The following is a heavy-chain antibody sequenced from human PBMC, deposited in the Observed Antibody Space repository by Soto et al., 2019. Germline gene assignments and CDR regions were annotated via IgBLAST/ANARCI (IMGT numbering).Heavy chain of an antibody. CDR2: TYYKSKWYY. D-gene: IGHD1-1*01. V-gene: IGHV6-1*01. CDR1: GDSVSSNSAG. J-gene: IGHJ6*03. Sequence: SQTLSLTCAISGDSVSSNSAGWNWIRQTPSRGLEWLGRTYYKSKWYYTYAASVKSRITVSPDTSKNQLSLQLTSVTPEDTAVYYCARGSWDDVSGHYYMDVWDKGTTVTVSS. CDR3: ARGSWDDVSGHYYMDV.